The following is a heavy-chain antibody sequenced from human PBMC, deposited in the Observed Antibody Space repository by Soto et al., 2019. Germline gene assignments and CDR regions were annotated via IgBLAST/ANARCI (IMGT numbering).Heavy chain of an antibody. J-gene: IGHJ4*02. D-gene: IGHD2-2*01. V-gene: IGHV1-69*13. CDR2: IIPIFGTA. CDR3: ARGTPGVVPAAIDY. CDR1: GGTFSSHA. Sequence: ASVKVSCKASGGTFSSHAISWVRQAPGQGLEWMGGIIPIFGTANYAQKFQGRVTITADESTSTAYMELSSLRSEDTAVYYCARGTPGVVPAAIDYWGQGTLVTVSS.